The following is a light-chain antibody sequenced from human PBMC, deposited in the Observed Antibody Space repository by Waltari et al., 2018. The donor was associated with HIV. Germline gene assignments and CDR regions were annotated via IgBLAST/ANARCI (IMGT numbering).Light chain of an antibody. CDR3: SSFTSSTAWL. V-gene: IGLV2-14*03. J-gene: IGLJ3*02. Sequence: QSALTQPPSASGSPGQSVTISCTGTSSDVGAYNYVSWFQQHPGKAPKLLIYDVSNRPSGVSDRFFGSKSGNTASLIISGLQADDEAVYICSSFTSSTAWLFGGGTKVSVL. CDR2: DVS. CDR1: SSDVGAYNY.